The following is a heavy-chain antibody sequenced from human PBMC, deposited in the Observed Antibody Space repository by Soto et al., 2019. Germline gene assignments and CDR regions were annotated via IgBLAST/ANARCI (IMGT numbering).Heavy chain of an antibody. V-gene: IGHV1-69*01. CDR3: ARGRYYDFWSGYDAFDI. Sequence: QVQLVQSGAEVKKPGSSVKVSCKASGGTFSSYAISWVRQAPGQGLEWMGGIIPIVGTANYAQKFQGRVTITADESTSTAYMELSSLRSEDTAVYYCARGRYYDFWSGYDAFDIWGQGTMVTVSS. CDR1: GGTFSSYA. CDR2: IIPIVGTA. J-gene: IGHJ3*02. D-gene: IGHD3-3*01.